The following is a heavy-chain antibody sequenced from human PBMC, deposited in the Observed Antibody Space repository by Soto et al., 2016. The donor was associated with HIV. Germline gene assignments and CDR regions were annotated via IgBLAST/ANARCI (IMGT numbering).Heavy chain of an antibody. D-gene: IGHD5-18*01. CDR1: GFTFSDYA. CDR3: ARPVDTPIVEGDV. Sequence: VQLVESGGGVVQPGRSLRLSCVASGFTFSDYAMNWVRQAPGKGLEWVAVISYDGSNEYYANSVKGRFTISRDNSKNTLYLQMNSLRVEDTAVYYCARPVDTPIVEGDVWGQGTTVTVSS. V-gene: IGHV3-30*04. J-gene: IGHJ6*02. CDR2: ISYDGSNE.